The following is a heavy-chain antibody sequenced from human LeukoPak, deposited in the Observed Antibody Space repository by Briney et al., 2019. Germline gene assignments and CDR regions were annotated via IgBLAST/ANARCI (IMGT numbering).Heavy chain of an antibody. D-gene: IGHD4-23*01. J-gene: IGHJ4*02. CDR3: SSYGGNGPDY. Sequence: GGSLRLSCTASGFTFGDDAVSWFRQAPGKGLEWAGFIRGKAYGGTTEYAASVKGRFTISRDDSKSIAYLQMNSLRTEDTAVYYCSSYGGNGPDYWGQGTLVTVSS. CDR2: IRGKAYGGTT. CDR1: GFTFGDDA. V-gene: IGHV3-49*03.